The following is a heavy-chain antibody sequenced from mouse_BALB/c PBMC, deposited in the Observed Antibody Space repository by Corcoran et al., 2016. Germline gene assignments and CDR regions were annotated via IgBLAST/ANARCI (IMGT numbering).Heavy chain of an antibody. D-gene: IGHD2-1*01. CDR3: AREVPGGNPVDY. CDR1: GYTFTSYV. V-gene: IGHV1S136*01. Sequence: EVQLQQSGTELVKPGTSVKMSCKASGYTFTSYVIHWVKQEPGQGLEWIGYFYPYNDNTKYNEKFKGKATLTSDKSSSTAYMELFSLTSEDSAVYYCAREVPGGNPVDYWGQGTTLTVSS. J-gene: IGHJ2*01. CDR2: FYPYNDNT.